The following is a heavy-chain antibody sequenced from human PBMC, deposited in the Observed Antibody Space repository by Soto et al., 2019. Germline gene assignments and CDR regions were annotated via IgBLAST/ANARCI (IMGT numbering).Heavy chain of an antibody. CDR2: INPSGGST. D-gene: IGHD3-3*01. Sequence: ASVKVSCKAPGYTLTSYYMHWVRQAPGQGLEWMGIINPSGGSTNYAQKFQGRVTMTRDTSTSTVYMELSSLRSEDTAVYYCARDPLHDFWSGYPYGMDVWG. CDR1: GYTLTSYY. CDR3: ARDPLHDFWSGYPYGMDV. V-gene: IGHV1-46*01. J-gene: IGHJ6*02.